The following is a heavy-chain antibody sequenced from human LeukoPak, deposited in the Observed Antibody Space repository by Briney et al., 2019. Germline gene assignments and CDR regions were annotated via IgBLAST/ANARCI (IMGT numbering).Heavy chain of an antibody. J-gene: IGHJ4*02. CDR3: ARMGSWTDC. CDR1: GGSISSYY. Sequence: SETLSLTCTVSGGSISSYYWSWIRQPPGKGLEWIGYIYYTGSTNYNPSLKSRVTISVDTSKNHFSLNLSSVTAADTAVYYCARMGSWTDCWGQGTLVTVSS. D-gene: IGHD6-13*01. V-gene: IGHV4-59*08. CDR2: IYYTGST.